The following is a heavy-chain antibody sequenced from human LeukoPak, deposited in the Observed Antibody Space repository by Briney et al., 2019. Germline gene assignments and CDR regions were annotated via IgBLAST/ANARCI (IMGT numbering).Heavy chain of an antibody. V-gene: IGHV3-21*04. CDR2: ISSSSSYI. CDR1: GFTFSTYS. CDR3: ARRTPVYYFDY. J-gene: IGHJ4*02. Sequence: PGGSLRLSCAASGFTFSTYSMNWVRQAPGKGLEWVSSISSSSSYIYYADSVKGRFTISRDNSKNTLYLQMNSLRAEDTAVYYCARRTPVYYFDYWGQGTLVTVSS.